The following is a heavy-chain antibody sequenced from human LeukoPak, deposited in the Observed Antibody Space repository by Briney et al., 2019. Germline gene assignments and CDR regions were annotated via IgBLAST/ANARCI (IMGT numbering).Heavy chain of an antibody. D-gene: IGHD5-18*01. Sequence: GGSLRLSCAASGFTFSSYAMHRVRQAPGKGLEWVAVIPYDGSNKYYADSVKGRFTISRDNSKNTLYLQMNSLRAEDTAVYYCARDRGYVDTAMVNYWGQGTLVTVSS. CDR2: IPYDGSNK. J-gene: IGHJ4*02. CDR3: ARDRGYVDTAMVNY. CDR1: GFTFSSYA. V-gene: IGHV3-30-3*01.